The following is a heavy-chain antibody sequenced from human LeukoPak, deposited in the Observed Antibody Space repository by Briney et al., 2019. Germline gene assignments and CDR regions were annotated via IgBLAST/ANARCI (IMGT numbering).Heavy chain of an antibody. D-gene: IGHD6-13*01. CDR1: GFTFSGYW. Sequence: GGSLRLSCAGSGFTFSGYWMSWVRQAPGKGPEWVANIKQDGREKHYVDSVKGRFTISRDNVKSSLYLQMNNLRAEVTAVYYCTRDEAAATNWGQGTLVTVSS. CDR2: IKQDGREK. V-gene: IGHV3-7*01. J-gene: IGHJ4*02. CDR3: TRDEAAATN.